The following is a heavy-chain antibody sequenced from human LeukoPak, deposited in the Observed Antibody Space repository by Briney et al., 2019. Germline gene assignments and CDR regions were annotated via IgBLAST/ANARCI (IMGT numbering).Heavy chain of an antibody. V-gene: IGHV3-23*01. CDR3: AKIKTGYSSSCLFDY. D-gene: IGHD6-13*01. CDR2: ISGSGGST. J-gene: IGHJ4*02. CDR1: GFTFSSYA. Sequence: GGSLRLSCAASGFTFSSYAMSWVRQAPGKGLEWVSAISGSGGSTYYADSVKGRFTIPRDNSKNTLYLQMNSLRAEDTAVYCCAKIKTGYSSSCLFDYWGQGTLVTVSS.